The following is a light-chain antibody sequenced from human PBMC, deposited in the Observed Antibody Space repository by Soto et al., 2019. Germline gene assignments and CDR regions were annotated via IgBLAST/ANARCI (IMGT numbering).Light chain of an antibody. J-gene: IGKJ2*01. CDR2: DAS. CDR3: QHRSNLPRFT. CDR1: QSVRNY. Sequence: EIVLTQSPATLSLSPGERATLSCRASQSVRNYLAWYQQKPGQAPRLLIFDASYWATGIPARFSGSGSGTDFTLTISSLEPEDFALYYCQHRSNLPRFTFGQAAKLES. V-gene: IGKV3-11*01.